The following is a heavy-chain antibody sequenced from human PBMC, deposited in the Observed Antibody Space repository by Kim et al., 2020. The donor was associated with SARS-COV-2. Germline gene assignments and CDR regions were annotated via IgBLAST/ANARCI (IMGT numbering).Heavy chain of an antibody. V-gene: IGHV4-34*01. Sequence: NPSRKSRVTISVDTSKNQFSLKLGSVTAADTAVYYCARERVRGLSWFDPWGQGTLVTVSS. J-gene: IGHJ5*02. CDR3: ARERVRGLSWFDP. D-gene: IGHD3-10*01.